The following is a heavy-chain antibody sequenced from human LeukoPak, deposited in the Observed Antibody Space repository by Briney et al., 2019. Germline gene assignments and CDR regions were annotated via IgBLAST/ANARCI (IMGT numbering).Heavy chain of an antibody. Sequence: SETLSLTCTVSGGSIRSSSYYWGWIRQPPGKGPEWIGSIYYSGSTYYSPSLKSRVTISVDTSKNQFSLKLSSVTAADTAVYYCARQPGAVTDAFDIWGQGTVVTVSS. CDR2: IYYSGST. CDR1: GGSIRSSSYY. CDR3: ARQPGAVTDAFDI. V-gene: IGHV4-39*01. J-gene: IGHJ3*02. D-gene: IGHD4/OR15-4a*01.